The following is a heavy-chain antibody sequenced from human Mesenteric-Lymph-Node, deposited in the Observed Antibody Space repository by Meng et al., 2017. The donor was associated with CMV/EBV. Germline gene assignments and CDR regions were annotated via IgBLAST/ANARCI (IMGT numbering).Heavy chain of an antibody. CDR3: AKDRGGHYDPLGYCTNGVCSFDY. V-gene: IGHV3-23*01. Sequence: GGSLRLSCAASGFTFSSEAMSWVRQAPGKGLEWVSGISVTGYSTYHSDSVKGRFTISRDNSKNTLHLQMNSLRAEDTAVYYCAKDRGGHYDPLGYCTNGVCSFDYWGQGTLVTVSS. J-gene: IGHJ4*02. CDR1: GFTFSSEA. CDR2: ISVTGYST. D-gene: IGHD2-8*01.